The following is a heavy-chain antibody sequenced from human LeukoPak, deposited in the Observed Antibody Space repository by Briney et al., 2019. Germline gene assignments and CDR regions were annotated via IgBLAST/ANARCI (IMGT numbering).Heavy chain of an antibody. D-gene: IGHD3-10*01. Sequence: ASVKVSCKASGYTFTDYAIHWVRQAPGQRPEWMGWINTGNGNTKYSQNFQDRVTVTRDTSASTAYMELSSLTSEDTAVYYCAGRWGGIGDYIDYWGEGTLVTVSS. J-gene: IGHJ4*02. CDR2: INTGNGNT. CDR3: AGRWGGIGDYIDY. V-gene: IGHV1-3*04. CDR1: GYTFTDYA.